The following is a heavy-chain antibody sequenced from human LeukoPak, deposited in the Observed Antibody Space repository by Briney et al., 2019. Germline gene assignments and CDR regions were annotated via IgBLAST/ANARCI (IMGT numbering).Heavy chain of an antibody. V-gene: IGHV1-69*13. D-gene: IGHD3-22*01. Sequence: SVKVSCKASGGTFSSYAISWVRQAPGQGLEWMGGITPIFGTANYAQKFQGRVTITADESTSAAYMELSSLRSEDTAVYYCANTYYYDSSGYEGGVWFDPWGQGTLVTVSS. CDR3: ANTYYYDSSGYEGGVWFDP. CDR2: ITPIFGTA. CDR1: GGTFSSYA. J-gene: IGHJ5*02.